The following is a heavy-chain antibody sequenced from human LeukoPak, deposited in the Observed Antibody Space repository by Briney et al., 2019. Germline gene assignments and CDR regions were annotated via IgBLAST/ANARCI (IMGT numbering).Heavy chain of an antibody. CDR2: IYWDDDK. V-gene: IGHV2-5*02. CDR1: GITLSPRAVG. D-gene: IGHD3-10*01. Sequence: SGPTLMKPSQTLTLTCTFYGITLSPRAVGMGWICQSPRKALEWLAVIYWDDDKRHSPSLKSRLTITKDTSKNQVVLTMPNMDPVDTATYYCAHRYYYFDYWGPGTLVTVSS. J-gene: IGHJ4*02. CDR3: AHRYYYFDY.